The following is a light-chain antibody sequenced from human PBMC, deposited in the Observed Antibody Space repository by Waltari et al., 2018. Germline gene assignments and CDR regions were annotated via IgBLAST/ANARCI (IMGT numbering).Light chain of an antibody. CDR2: GTS. CDR1: QSVTHIS. Sequence: RYRQSVTHISLTWYQQKLGQAPRLLIYGTSSRATGIPDRFSGSGSGTDFTLTISRLEPEDFAVYYCQQYDGEVVTFGGGTKVEI. CDR3: QQYDGEVVT. V-gene: IGKV3-20*01. J-gene: IGKJ4*01.